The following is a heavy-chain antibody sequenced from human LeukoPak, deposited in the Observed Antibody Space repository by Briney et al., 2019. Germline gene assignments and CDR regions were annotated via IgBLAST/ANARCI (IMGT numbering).Heavy chain of an antibody. D-gene: IGHD2-15*01. CDR1: GGSISSYY. J-gene: IGHJ6*03. V-gene: IGHV4-4*07. Sequence: SETLSLTCTVSGGSISSYYWSWIRQPAGKGLEWIGRIYTSGSTNYNPSLKSRVTISVDKSKNQFSLKLSSVTAADTAVYYCARATPAGYCSGGSCYDDQPSAIWGYYYYYMDNWGTGTTVTVSS. CDR3: ARATPAGYCSGGSCYDDQPSAIWGYYYYYMDN. CDR2: IYTSGST.